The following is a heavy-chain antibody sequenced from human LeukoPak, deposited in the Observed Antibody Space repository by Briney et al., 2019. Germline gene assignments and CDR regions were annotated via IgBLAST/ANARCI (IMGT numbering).Heavy chain of an antibody. J-gene: IGHJ5*02. V-gene: IGHV4-30-4*01. Sequence: SETLSLTCTVSGGSISSGDYYWSWIRQPPGKGLEWIGYIYYSGSTNYNPSLKSRVTISVDKSKNQFSLKLSSVTAADTAVYYCARDGDNWFDPWGQGTLVTVSS. CDR3: ARDGDNWFDP. CDR2: IYYSGST. CDR1: GGSISSGDYY. D-gene: IGHD3-10*01.